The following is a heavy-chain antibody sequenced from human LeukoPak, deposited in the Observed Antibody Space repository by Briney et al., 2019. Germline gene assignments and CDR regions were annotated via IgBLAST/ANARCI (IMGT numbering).Heavy chain of an antibody. D-gene: IGHD2-15*01. J-gene: IGHJ4*02. V-gene: IGHV3-72*01. CDR1: GFTFSDYY. CDR3: ARAFCYSGGTCYSDYNDY. CDR2: TRNRANGYTT. Sequence: GGSLRLSCPASGFTFSDYYMDWVRQAPGKGLEWVGRTRNRANGYTTEYAASVEGRFTVSRDNSKNSLFLQMNGLKPEDTAVYFCARAFCYSGGTCYSDYNDYWGQGALVTVSS.